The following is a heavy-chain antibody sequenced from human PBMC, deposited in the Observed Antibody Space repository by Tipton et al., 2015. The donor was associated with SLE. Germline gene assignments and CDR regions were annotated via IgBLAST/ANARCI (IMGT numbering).Heavy chain of an antibody. V-gene: IGHV4-4*07. D-gene: IGHD2-21*01. CDR3: ARVLYSGGYFDY. CDR1: GASISDYY. CDR2: IYTSGST. J-gene: IGHJ4*02. Sequence: TLFLTCTVSGASISDYYWSWIRQSAGEGLEWIGHIYTSGSTDYNPSLKSRVTMSVDTSKSQFSLKLSSVTAADTAIYYCARVLYSGGYFDYWGQGTLVNVSS.